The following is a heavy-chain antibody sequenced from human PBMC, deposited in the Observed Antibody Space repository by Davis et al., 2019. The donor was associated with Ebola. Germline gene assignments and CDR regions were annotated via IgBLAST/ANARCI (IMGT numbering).Heavy chain of an antibody. CDR3: AKGLELLGNYGMDV. J-gene: IGHJ6*02. D-gene: IGHD1-26*01. V-gene: IGHV3-48*01. CDR2: VSDSSTTI. CDR1: GFTFSSYA. Sequence: GGSLRLSCAASGFTFSSYAMSWVRQAPGKGLEWVSYVSDSSTTIYYADSVKGRFTISRDNAKNSLYLQMNSLRAEDTAVYYCAKGLELLGNYGMDVWGQGTTVTVSS.